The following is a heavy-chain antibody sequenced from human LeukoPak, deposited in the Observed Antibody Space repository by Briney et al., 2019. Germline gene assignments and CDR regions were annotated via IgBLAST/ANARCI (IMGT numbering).Heavy chain of an antibody. CDR2: IHYSGST. V-gene: IGHV4-39*07. Sequence: SETLSLTCTVSGGSISSGSYYWGWIRQPPGKGLEWIGSIHYSGSTNYNPSLKSRVTISVDTSKNQFSLKLSSVTAADTAVYYCARGYCSGGSCYSYYYYNYMDVWGKGTTVTVSS. J-gene: IGHJ6*03. D-gene: IGHD2-15*01. CDR1: GGSISSGSYY. CDR3: ARGYCSGGSCYSYYYYNYMDV.